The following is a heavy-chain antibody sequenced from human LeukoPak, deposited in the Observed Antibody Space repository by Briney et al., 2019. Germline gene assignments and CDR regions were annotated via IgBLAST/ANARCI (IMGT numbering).Heavy chain of an antibody. D-gene: IGHD2-2*01. CDR1: GGTFSSYA. Sequence: TVKLSCKASGGTFSSYAISWVRQPSGKGLEWMGGIIPIFGTENYAQKFQGRVTITADESTSTAYMELSSLRSEDTAVYYCARVLIRYCSSTSCFFDYWGQGTLVTVSS. V-gene: IGHV1-69*13. J-gene: IGHJ4*02. CDR3: ARVLIRYCSSTSCFFDY. CDR2: IIPIFGTE.